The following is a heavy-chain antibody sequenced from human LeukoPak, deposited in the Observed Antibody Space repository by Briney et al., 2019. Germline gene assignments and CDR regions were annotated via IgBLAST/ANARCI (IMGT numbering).Heavy chain of an antibody. CDR1: GGTFSRYT. D-gene: IGHD3-22*01. CDR2: ITPMFGTA. Sequence: SVKVSCKASGGTFSRYTISWVRQAPGQGLEWMGGITPMFGTANYAQKFQGRVTITADESTRTAYMELKSLKFEDTAVYYCARDAAIHDSGAYYYLFWGQGTLVTVSS. V-gene: IGHV1-69*01. CDR3: ARDAAIHDSGAYYYLF. J-gene: IGHJ4*02.